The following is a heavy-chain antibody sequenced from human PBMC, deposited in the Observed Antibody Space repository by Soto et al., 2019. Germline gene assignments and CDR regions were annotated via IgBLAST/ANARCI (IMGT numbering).Heavy chain of an antibody. D-gene: IGHD3-10*01. Sequence: PSETLSLTCAVYGGSFSGYYWSWIRQPPGKGLEWIGEINHSGSTNYNPSLKSRVTISVDTSKNQFSLKLSSVTAADTAVYYCAARPMVRGVFHWGQGALVTVSS. CDR1: GGSFSGYY. J-gene: IGHJ4*02. CDR3: AARPMVRGVFH. V-gene: IGHV4-34*01. CDR2: INHSGST.